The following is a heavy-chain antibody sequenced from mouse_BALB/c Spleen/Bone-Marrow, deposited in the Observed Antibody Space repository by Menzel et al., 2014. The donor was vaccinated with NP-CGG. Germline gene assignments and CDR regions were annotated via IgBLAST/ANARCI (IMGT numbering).Heavy chain of an antibody. Sequence: EVQVVESGAELVKPGALVKLSCTASGFNIKDTYMHWVKQRPEQGLEWIGRIDPANGNTKYDPKFQGKATITADTSSNTAYLQLSSPTSEDTAVYYCASYYYGHYFDYWGQGTTLTVSS. CDR1: GFNIKDTY. V-gene: IGHV14-3*02. J-gene: IGHJ2*01. D-gene: IGHD1-1*01. CDR2: IDPANGNT. CDR3: ASYYYGHYFDY.